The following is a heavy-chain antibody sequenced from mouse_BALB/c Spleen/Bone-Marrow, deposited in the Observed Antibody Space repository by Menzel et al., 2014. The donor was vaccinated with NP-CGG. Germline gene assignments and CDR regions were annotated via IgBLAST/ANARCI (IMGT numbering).Heavy chain of an antibody. CDR2: INPNNGGT. J-gene: IGHJ3*01. D-gene: IGHD2-2*01. CDR3: AGSYGYERSWFAY. CDR1: GYTFTEYT. Sequence: EVKLVESGPEVVKPGASVKISCKTSGYTFTEYTMHWVKRSHGKSLEWIGGINPNNGGTTYNQKFKGKATLTVDKSSSTAYMELRSLTSEDSAVYYCAGSYGYERSWFAYWGQGTLVTVSA. V-gene: IGHV1-18*01.